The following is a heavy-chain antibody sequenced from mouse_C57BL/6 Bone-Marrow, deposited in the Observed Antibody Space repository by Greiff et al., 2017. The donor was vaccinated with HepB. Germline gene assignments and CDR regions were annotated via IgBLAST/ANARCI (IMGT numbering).Heavy chain of an antibody. J-gene: IGHJ3*01. V-gene: IGHV8-8*01. CDR1: GFSLSTFGMG. CDR3: ARIEGVLRDLAWFAY. Sequence: QVTLKESGPGILQPSQTLSLTCSFSGFSLSTFGMGVGWIRQPSGKGLEWLAHIWWDDDKYNNPALKSQLTISKDTSKNQVFLKTANVDTADTATYYCARIEGVLRDLAWFAYWGQGTLVTVSA. CDR2: IWWDDDK. D-gene: IGHD1-1*01.